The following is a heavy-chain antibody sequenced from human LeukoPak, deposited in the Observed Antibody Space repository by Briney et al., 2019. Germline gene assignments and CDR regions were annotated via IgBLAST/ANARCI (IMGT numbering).Heavy chain of an antibody. CDR3: ARGPYSYDSSGAFDI. Sequence: SETLSLTCGVYGGSFSGYYWNWIRQSPGKGLEWIGEINHSGSTNYNPSLKSRVTISVDTSKNQFSLKLSSVTAADTAVYFCARGPYSYDSSGAFDIWGQGTMVTVSS. D-gene: IGHD3-22*01. CDR2: INHSGST. J-gene: IGHJ3*02. V-gene: IGHV4-34*01. CDR1: GGSFSGYY.